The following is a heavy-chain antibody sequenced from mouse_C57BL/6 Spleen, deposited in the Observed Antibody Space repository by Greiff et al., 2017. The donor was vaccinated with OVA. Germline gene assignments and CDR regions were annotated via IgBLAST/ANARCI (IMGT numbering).Heavy chain of an antibody. V-gene: IGHV1-20*01. CDR2: INPYNGDT. CDR1: GYSFTGYF. D-gene: IGHD2-4*01. Sequence: VQLQQSGPELVKPGDSVKISCKASGYSFTGYFMNWVMQSHGKSLEWIGRINPYNGDTFYNQKFKGKATLTVDKSSSTAHMELRSLTSEDAAVYYCARGYDYDGLDYWGQGTTLTVSS. CDR3: ARGYDYDGLDY. J-gene: IGHJ2*01.